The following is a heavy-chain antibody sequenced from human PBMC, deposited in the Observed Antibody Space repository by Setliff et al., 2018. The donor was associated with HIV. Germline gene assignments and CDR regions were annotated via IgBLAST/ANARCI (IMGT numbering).Heavy chain of an antibody. Sequence: GESLKISCKGSGYSFTSYWIGWVRQMPGKGLEWMGLIYPGDSDTRYSPSFQGQVTISADKSISTAYLQWSSLKASDTAMYYCARCSSSWPRILYYMDVWGKGTTVTVSS. D-gene: IGHD2-2*01. V-gene: IGHV5-51*01. CDR1: GYSFTSYW. CDR3: ARCSSSWPRILYYMDV. J-gene: IGHJ6*03. CDR2: IYPGDSDT.